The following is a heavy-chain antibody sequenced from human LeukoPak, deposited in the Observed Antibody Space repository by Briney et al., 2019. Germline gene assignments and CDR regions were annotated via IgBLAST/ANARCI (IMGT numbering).Heavy chain of an antibody. CDR3: ARKKRAGPGFDI. CDR1: GDSISSYY. V-gene: IGHV4-59*01. CDR2: IYYSGST. J-gene: IGHJ3*02. Sequence: SETLSLTCTVSGDSISSYYWSWIRQPPGKGLEWIGYIYYSGSTNYNPSLKSRLTISVDTSKNQFSLKLTSVAAADTAVYYCARKKRAGPGFDILGQGTMVTISS.